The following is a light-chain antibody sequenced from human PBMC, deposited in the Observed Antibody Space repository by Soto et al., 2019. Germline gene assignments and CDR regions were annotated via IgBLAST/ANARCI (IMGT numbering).Light chain of an antibody. CDR1: QSVSSSY. V-gene: IGKV3-15*01. J-gene: IGKJ1*01. Sequence: DIVLTQSPLSLPVTPGEPATLSCRASQSVSSSYLAWYQQKPGQAPRLLIYGASTRATGIPARFSGSGSGTEFTLTITSLHSEDFAVYYCQQYHNWPRTFGQGTKVDIK. CDR3: QQYHNWPRT. CDR2: GAS.